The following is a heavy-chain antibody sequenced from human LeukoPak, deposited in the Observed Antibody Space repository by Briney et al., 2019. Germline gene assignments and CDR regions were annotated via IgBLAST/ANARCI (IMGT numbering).Heavy chain of an antibody. CDR2: ISAYNGNT. V-gene: IGHV1-18*01. D-gene: IGHD3-22*01. CDR3: ARDPQVTMIVVVTVAFDI. Sequence: ASVKVSCTASGGTFSSYAISWVRQAPGQGLEWMGWISAYNGNTNYAQKLQGRVTMTTDTSTSTAYMELRSLRSDDTAVYYCARDPQVTMIVVVTVAFDIWGQGTMVTVSS. J-gene: IGHJ3*02. CDR1: GGTFSSYA.